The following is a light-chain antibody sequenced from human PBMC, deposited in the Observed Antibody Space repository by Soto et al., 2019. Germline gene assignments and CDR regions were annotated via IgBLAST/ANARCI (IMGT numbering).Light chain of an antibody. V-gene: IGKV1-5*01. J-gene: IGKJ1*01. CDR3: QFYNTFSGP. CDR1: HSISHW. CDR2: DAS. Sequence: DKPMTQSPSALSACVEGRATMTSRASHSISHWLAWYQQKPGKVPKLLISDASSLESGVPSRFNGSASGTEFTLSISSLEPDDFAPYHCQFYNTFSGPFGQGTKVDI.